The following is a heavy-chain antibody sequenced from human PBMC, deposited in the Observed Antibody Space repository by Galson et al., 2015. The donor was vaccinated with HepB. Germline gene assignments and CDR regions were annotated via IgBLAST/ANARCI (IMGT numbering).Heavy chain of an antibody. CDR3: ARDAGAGYDFRSALLGSWFDP. D-gene: IGHD3-3*01. Sequence: SVKVSCKASGYTFTSYYMHWVRQAPGQGLEWMGIINPSGGSTSYAQKFQGRVTMTRDTSTSTVYMELSSLRSEDTAVYYCARDAGAGYDFRSALLGSWFDPWGQGTLVTVSS. V-gene: IGHV1-46*01. CDR2: INPSGGST. CDR1: GYTFTSYY. J-gene: IGHJ5*02.